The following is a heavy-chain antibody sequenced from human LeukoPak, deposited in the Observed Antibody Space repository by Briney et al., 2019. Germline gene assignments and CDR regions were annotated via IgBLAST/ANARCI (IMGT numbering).Heavy chain of an antibody. V-gene: IGHV3-30*18. D-gene: IGHD2-15*01. Sequence: GGSLRLPCAASGFTFSRYGMHWVRQPPGKGLEWVAVISYDGTNKYYADSVKGRFTISRDNSKNTLYLQMNSLRTDDTAVYYCAKFWTGVAATPAYWGQGTLVTVS. CDR1: GFTFSRYG. CDR2: ISYDGTNK. CDR3: AKFWTGVAATPAY. J-gene: IGHJ4*02.